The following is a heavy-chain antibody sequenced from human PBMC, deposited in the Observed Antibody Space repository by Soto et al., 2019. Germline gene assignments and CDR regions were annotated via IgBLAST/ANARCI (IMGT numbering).Heavy chain of an antibody. CDR3: ANFYEPGTFYYGDYFDY. CDR2: ISGSGGST. V-gene: IGHV3-23*01. Sequence: GGSLRLSCAASGFTFSSYAMSWVRQAPGKGLEWVSAISGSGGSTYYADSVKGRFTISRENSKNTLYLQMNSLRAEDTAVYYCANFYEPGTFYYGDYFDYWGQGTLVTVSS. J-gene: IGHJ4*02. CDR1: GFTFSSYA. D-gene: IGHD4-17*01.